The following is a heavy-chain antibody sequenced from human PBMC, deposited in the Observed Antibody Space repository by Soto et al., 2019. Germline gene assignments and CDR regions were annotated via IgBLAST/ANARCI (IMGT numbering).Heavy chain of an antibody. CDR1: GFTFSNYG. Sequence: EVQLLESGGGLVQPGGSLRLSCRASGFTFSNYGMSWVRQAPGKGLEWVSGISGSGGGTYYADSVKGRFTISRDNSKSTLYLQMNSLRVEDTAVDYCAKMEGPTAYYYAMDVWGQGTTVTVSS. V-gene: IGHV3-23*01. CDR3: AKMEGPTAYYYAMDV. D-gene: IGHD1-1*01. J-gene: IGHJ6*02. CDR2: ISGSGGGT.